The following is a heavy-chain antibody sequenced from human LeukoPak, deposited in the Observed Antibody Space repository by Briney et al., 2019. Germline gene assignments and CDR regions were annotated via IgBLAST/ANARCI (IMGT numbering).Heavy chain of an antibody. D-gene: IGHD3-10*01. J-gene: IGHJ4*02. V-gene: IGHV3-21*01. CDR2: ISSSSSYI. CDR1: GFTFSSYW. CDR3: AKDRNVFGELCDY. Sequence: GGSLRLSCAASGFTFSSYWMSWVRQAPGKGLEWVSSISSSSSYIYYADSVKGRFTISRDNSKNTLYLQMNSLRAEDTAVYYCAKDRNVFGELCDYWGQGTLVTVSS.